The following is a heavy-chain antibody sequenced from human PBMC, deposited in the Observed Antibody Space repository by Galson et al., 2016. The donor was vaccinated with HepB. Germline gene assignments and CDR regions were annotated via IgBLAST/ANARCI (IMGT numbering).Heavy chain of an antibody. V-gene: IGHV3-23*01. CDR3: AKDRADTAMVHDYFDY. Sequence: RLSCAASGFTFSTYAMSWVRQAPGKGLEWVSSISGSGTTTYHADSVKGRFTISRDQSKTTLYLQLSSLRAEDTAVYYCAKDRADTAMVHDYFDYWGHGTLVTVSS. CDR1: GFTFSTYA. D-gene: IGHD5-18*01. CDR2: ISGSGTTT. J-gene: IGHJ4*01.